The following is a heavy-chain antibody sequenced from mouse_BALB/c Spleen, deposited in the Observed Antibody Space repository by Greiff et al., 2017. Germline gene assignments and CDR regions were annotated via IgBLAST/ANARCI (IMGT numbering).Heavy chain of an antibody. CDR3: ARGYYGSSYWYFDV. J-gene: IGHJ1*01. V-gene: IGHV2-2*02. D-gene: IGHD1-1*01. CDR2: IWSGGST. Sequence: VQLVESGPGLVQPSQSLSITCTVSGFSLTSYGVHWVRQSPGKGLEWLGVIWSGGSTDYNAAFISRLSISKDNSKSQVFFKMNSLQANDTAIYYCARGYYGSSYWYFDVWGAGTTVTVSS. CDR1: GFSLTSYG.